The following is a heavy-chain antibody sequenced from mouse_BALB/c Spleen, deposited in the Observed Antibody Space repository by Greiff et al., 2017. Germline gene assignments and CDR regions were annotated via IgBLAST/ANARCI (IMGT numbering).Heavy chain of an antibody. J-gene: IGHJ3*01. D-gene: IGHD2-2*01. CDR2: ISYSGST. Sequence: EVKLVESGPSLVKPSQTLSLTCSVTGDSITSGYWNWIRKFPGNKLEYMGYISYSGSTYYNPSLKSRISITRDTSKNQYYLQLNSVTTEDTATYYCARSGGYAPGFAYWGQGTLVTVSA. CDR3: ARSGGYAPGFAY. CDR1: GDSITSGY. V-gene: IGHV3-8*02.